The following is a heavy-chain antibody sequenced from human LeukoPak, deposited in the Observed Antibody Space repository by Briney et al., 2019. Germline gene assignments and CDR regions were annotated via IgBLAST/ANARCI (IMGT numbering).Heavy chain of an antibody. D-gene: IGHD2/OR15-2a*01. CDR1: GGSISSGGYS. Sequence: TSETLSLTCAVSGGSISSGGYSWSWIRQPPGKGLEWIGYIYYSGSTYYNPSLKSRVTISVDTSKNQFSLKLSSVTAADTAVYYCARGHENYYFDYWGQGTLVTVSS. CDR3: ARGHENYYFDY. J-gene: IGHJ4*02. V-gene: IGHV4-31*11. CDR2: IYYSGST.